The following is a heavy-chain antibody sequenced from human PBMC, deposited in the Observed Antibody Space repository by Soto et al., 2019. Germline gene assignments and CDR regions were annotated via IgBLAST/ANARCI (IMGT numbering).Heavy chain of an antibody. D-gene: IGHD6-13*01. CDR2: TYYRSNWYN. V-gene: IGHV6-1*01. J-gene: IGHJ6*02. CDR3: AREGGGGTWYLSGDCYNFCGMDV. Sequence: SQTLSLTCAISGDNVSSNSAAWNWIRQSPSRGLEWLGRTYYRSNWYNDYTVSVKSRITITPDTSKNQFSLHLNSVTPEDTAVYYCAREGGGGTWYLSGDCYNFCGMDVWGQGTPVTVS. CDR1: GDNVSSNSAA.